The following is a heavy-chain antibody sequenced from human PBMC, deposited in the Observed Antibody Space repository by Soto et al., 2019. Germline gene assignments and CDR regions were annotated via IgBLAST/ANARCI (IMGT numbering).Heavy chain of an antibody. CDR3: ARVPDY. V-gene: IGHV4-39*01. D-gene: IGHD2-2*01. Sequence: SETLSLTCTFSGAYMRNDYYYLSWVRQPPGKGLEWIGSIYYSGSTYYNPSLKSRVTISVDTSKNQFSLKLSSVTAADTAVYYCARVPDYWGQGILVTV. CDR1: GAYMRNDYYY. CDR2: IYYSGST. J-gene: IGHJ4*02.